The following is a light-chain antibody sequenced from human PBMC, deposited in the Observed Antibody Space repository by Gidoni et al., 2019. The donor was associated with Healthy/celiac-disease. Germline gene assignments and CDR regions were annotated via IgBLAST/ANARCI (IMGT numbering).Light chain of an antibody. CDR3: QVWDSSSDHENVV. CDR2: YES. Sequence: SSVLPQPPSVSVAPRQTARITCGGKNIGSKSVHWYQQKPGQAPVLVIYYESDRPSGIPERFPGSNSGNTATLTISRVEAGDEDDYYCQVWDSSSDHENVVFGGGTKLTGL. J-gene: IGLJ2*01. CDR1: NIGSKS. V-gene: IGLV3-21*02.